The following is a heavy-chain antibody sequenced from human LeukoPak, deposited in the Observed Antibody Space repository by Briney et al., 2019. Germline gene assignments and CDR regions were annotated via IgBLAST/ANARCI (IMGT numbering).Heavy chain of an antibody. J-gene: IGHJ5*02. Sequence: SETLSLTCTVSGGSISSYYWSWIRQPPGKGLEWIGYIYYSGSTNYNPSLKSRVTISVDTSKDQFSLKLSSVTAADTAVYYCARRMYYYDSSGYGGYWLDPWGQGTLVTVSS. D-gene: IGHD3-22*01. CDR3: ARRMYYYDSSGYGGYWLDP. CDR1: GGSISSYY. V-gene: IGHV4-59*08. CDR2: IYYSGST.